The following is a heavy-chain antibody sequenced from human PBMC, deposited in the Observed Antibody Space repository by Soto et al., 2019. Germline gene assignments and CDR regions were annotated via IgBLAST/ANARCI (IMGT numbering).Heavy chain of an antibody. J-gene: IGHJ4*02. V-gene: IGHV4-59*08. CDR3: ARQKLGQYFDY. CDR2: IYYSGST. CDR1: GGSISSYY. Sequence: SETLSLTCTVSGGSISSYYWSWIRQPPGKGLEWIGYIYYSGSTNYNPSLKSRVTISVDTSKNQFSLKLSSVTAADTAVYYCARQKLGQYFDYWGQGTLVTVSS. D-gene: IGHD6-13*01.